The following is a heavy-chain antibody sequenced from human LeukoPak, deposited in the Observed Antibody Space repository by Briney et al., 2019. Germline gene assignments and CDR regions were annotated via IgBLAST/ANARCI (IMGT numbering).Heavy chain of an antibody. CDR2: ISAYNGNT. Sequence: ASVKVSCKASNYTFTSYGISWVRQAPGQGLEWMGWISAYNGNTNYAQKLQGRVTMTTDTSTSTAYIELRSLRSDDTAVYYCARDTYGRGGAAFDIWGQGTMVTVSS. CDR1: NYTFTSYG. D-gene: IGHD4-17*01. V-gene: IGHV1-18*01. J-gene: IGHJ3*02. CDR3: ARDTYGRGGAAFDI.